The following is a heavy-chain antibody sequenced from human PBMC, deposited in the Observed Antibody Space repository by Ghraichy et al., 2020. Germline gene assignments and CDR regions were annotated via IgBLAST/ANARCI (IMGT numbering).Heavy chain of an antibody. J-gene: IGHJ4*02. D-gene: IGHD3-22*01. CDR2: IYYSGST. CDR1: GGSISSYY. Sequence: SETLSLTCTVSGGSISSYYWSWIRQPPGKGLEWIGYIYYSGSTNYNPSLKSRVTISVDTSKNQFSLKLSSVTAADTAVYYCARNEDSSGPPGGYWGQGTLVTVSS. V-gene: IGHV4-59*01. CDR3: ARNEDSSGPPGGY.